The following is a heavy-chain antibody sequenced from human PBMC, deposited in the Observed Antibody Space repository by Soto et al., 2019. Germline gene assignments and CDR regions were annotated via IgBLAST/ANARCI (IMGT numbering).Heavy chain of an antibody. CDR3: AKTVAAHDTGAFDI. D-gene: IGHD2-15*01. J-gene: IGHJ3*02. CDR2: ISGSGGST. V-gene: IGHV3-23*01. CDR1: GFTFSSYA. Sequence: EVQLLESGGGLVQPGGSLRLSCAASGFTFSSYAMSWVRQAPGKGLEWVSAISGSGGSTYYADSVKGRFTISRDNSKNTLYLQMNGLRAEYRAVYYCAKTVAAHDTGAFDIWGQGTLVTVSS.